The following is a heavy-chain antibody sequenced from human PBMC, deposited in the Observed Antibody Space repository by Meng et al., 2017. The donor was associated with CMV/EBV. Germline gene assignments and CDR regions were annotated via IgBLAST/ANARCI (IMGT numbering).Heavy chain of an antibody. CDR3: VREVVTRYYYNGMDV. CDR1: GFTFSSYA. D-gene: IGHD2-15*01. V-gene: IGHV3-30-3*01. J-gene: IGHJ6*02. Sequence: GESPKISCAAFGFTFSSYAMYWVRQAPGKGLEWVAVISYDGSSENYADSVKGRFTISRDNSKNTLHLQMNSLRTEDTAVYYCVREVVTRYYYNGMDVWGQGTTVTVSS. CDR2: ISYDGSSE.